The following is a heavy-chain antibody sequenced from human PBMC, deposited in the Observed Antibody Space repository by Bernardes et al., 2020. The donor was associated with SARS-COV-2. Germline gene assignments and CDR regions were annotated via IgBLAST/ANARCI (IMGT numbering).Heavy chain of an antibody. CDR1: GYAFTSYD. V-gene: IGHV1-8*02. J-gene: IGHJ6*02. CDR3: ASLGYCSSTSCLPAYGMDV. D-gene: IGHD2-2*01. CDR2: MNPNSGNT. Sequence: ASEKVACKASGYAFTSYDINWVRQATGQGLEWMGWMNPNSGNTGYAQKFQGRVTMTRNTSISTAYMELSSLRSEDTAVYYCASLGYCSSTSCLPAYGMDVWGQGTTVTVSS.